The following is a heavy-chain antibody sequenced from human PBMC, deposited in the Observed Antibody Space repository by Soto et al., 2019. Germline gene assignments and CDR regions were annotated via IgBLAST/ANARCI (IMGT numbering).Heavy chain of an antibody. CDR3: TRHAPYDGFDY. Sequence: QVQLQESGPRLMKPSETLSLTCSVSGASIINGGYYWAWIRQSPGEGLEWIGSMLYTGNTFYKPSLRSRVTISADTSKIQFSLRLDSVTATDSAFYYCTRHAPYDGFDYWGQGTLLSVSS. CDR1: GASIINGGYY. J-gene: IGHJ4*02. D-gene: IGHD3-3*01. V-gene: IGHV4-39*01. CDR2: MLYTGNT.